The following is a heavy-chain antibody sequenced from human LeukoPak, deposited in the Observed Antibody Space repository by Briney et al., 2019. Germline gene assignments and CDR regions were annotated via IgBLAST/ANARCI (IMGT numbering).Heavy chain of an antibody. V-gene: IGHV3-30*04. J-gene: IGHJ6*03. CDR2: ISYDGSNK. D-gene: IGHD1-26*01. Sequence: PGGSLRLSCAASGFTFSSYAMHWVRQAPGKGLEWVAVISYDGSNKYYADSVKGRFTISRDNSKNTLYLQMNSPRAEDTAVYYCAKDLIKVGPSRFRNYYYYMDVWGKGTMVTVSS. CDR1: GFTFSSYA. CDR3: AKDLIKVGPSRFRNYYYYMDV.